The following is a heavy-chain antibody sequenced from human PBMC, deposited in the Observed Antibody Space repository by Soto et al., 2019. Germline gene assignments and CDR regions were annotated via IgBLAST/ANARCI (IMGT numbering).Heavy chain of an antibody. CDR1: GVSIGSHDW. CDR3: ATGDTGRVY. D-gene: IGHD5-18*01. CDR2: SHQSGNT. J-gene: IGHJ4*02. Sequence: QVQLQESGPGLVKPSGTLSLTCAVSGVSIGSHDWWTWVRQPPGKGLEWIGESHQSGNTNYNSSRESRVTVALDKSKNPFSLQLSSVTVADTAVYYCATGDTGRVYWGQGTLVTVSS. V-gene: IGHV4-4*02.